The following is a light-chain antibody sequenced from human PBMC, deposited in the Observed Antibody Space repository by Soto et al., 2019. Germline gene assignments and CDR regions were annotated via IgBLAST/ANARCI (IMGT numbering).Light chain of an antibody. Sequence: IVLTQSPATLSFSPGEEATLSCRASQSIAIYLAWYQQKSGQSPRLLIYDTSNRAPGIPDRFSGSASGTDFTLTISSLQSEDFAVYYCQQYKNWPPLTFGGGTKVEIK. V-gene: IGKV3-11*01. CDR1: QSIAIY. J-gene: IGKJ4*01. CDR3: QQYKNWPPLT. CDR2: DTS.